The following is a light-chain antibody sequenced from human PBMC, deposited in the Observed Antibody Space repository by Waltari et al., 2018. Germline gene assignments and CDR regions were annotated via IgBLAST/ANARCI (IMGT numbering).Light chain of an antibody. CDR1: SSDVCGYNY. Sequence: HSALTQPASVSGSPGQSITISCTGTSSDVCGYNYVSWYQQHPGKAPKLMIYDVSNRPSGVSNRFSGSKSGNTASLTISGLQAEDEADYYCSSYISSSTLELFGGGTSLTVL. CDR3: SSYISSSTLEL. V-gene: IGLV2-14*03. J-gene: IGLJ2*01. CDR2: DVS.